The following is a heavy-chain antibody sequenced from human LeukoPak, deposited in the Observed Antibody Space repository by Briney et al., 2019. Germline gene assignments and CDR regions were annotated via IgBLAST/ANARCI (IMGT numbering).Heavy chain of an antibody. CDR2: TSVTGGRT. Sequence: PGGSLRLSCAASGFTFSNYAMNWVRQAPGKGLEWVSSTSVTGGRTYYADSVKGRFTISRDNSKNTLYLQMNSLRAEDTALYHCAKVGAAFGDLLQLLNYYFDSWGQGTLVTVSS. CDR1: GFTFSNYA. D-gene: IGHD1-26*01. CDR3: AKVGAAFGDLLQLLNYYFDS. V-gene: IGHV3-23*01. J-gene: IGHJ4*02.